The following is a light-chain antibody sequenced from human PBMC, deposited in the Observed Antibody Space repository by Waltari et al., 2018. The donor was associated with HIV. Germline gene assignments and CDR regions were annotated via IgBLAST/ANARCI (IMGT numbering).Light chain of an antibody. Sequence: QSALTQPASVSGSPGQSLTISCTGTSSAVGAYHHISWFQQHPGKVPKFIIFEVNNRPSGVSNRFSGSKSGNTASLTISGLQAEDEADYYCSSYTTRSTLVFGGGTKLTVL. CDR1: SSAVGAYHH. J-gene: IGLJ2*01. CDR2: EVN. CDR3: SSYTTRSTLV. V-gene: IGLV2-14*01.